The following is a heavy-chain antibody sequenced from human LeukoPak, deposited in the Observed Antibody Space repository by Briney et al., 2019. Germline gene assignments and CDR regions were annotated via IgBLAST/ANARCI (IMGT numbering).Heavy chain of an antibody. Sequence: SETLSLTCTVSGGSISSYYWSWIRQPPGKGLEWIGYIYYSGSTNYNPSLKGRVTISVDTSKNQFSLKLSSVTAADTAVYYCARSGGYSSSWYRKEKYFQHWGQGTLVTVSS. CDR3: ARSGGYSSSWYRKEKYFQH. J-gene: IGHJ1*01. CDR1: GGSISSYY. V-gene: IGHV4-59*01. CDR2: IYYSGST. D-gene: IGHD6-13*01.